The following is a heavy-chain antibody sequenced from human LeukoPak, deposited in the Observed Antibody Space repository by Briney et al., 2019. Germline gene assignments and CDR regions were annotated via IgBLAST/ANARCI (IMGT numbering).Heavy chain of an antibody. CDR1: VRSISSYY. Sequence: PSETLSLTCTLCVRSISSYYWSWIRQPPGKGLEWIGYIYYSGSTNYNPSLKSRVTISVDTSKNQFSLKLSSVTAADTAVYYCARVQTYYDFWSGYTTTPYYYYYMDVWGKGTTVTVSS. J-gene: IGHJ6*03. V-gene: IGHV4-59*01. D-gene: IGHD3-3*01. CDR3: ARVQTYYDFWSGYTTTPYYYYYMDV. CDR2: IYYSGST.